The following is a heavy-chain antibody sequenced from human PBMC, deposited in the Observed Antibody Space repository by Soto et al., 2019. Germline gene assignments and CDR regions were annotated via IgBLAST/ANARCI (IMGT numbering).Heavy chain of an antibody. J-gene: IGHJ4*02. CDR2: ISYNGRT. CDR3: ARGLRYSYGYYY. V-gene: IGHV4-31*03. CDR1: GASITRGGFL. D-gene: IGHD5-18*01. Sequence: PSETLSLTCSVSGASITRGGFLWTWIRQHPGKGLEWIGFISYNGRTSYNPSLKSRVTISVDTSKNQFSLKLSSVTAADTAVYYCARGLRYSYGYYYWGQGTLVTV.